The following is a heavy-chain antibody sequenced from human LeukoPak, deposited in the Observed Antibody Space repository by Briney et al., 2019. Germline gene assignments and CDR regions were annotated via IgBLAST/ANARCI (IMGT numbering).Heavy chain of an antibody. CDR3: ARDNQAYSSSPDFDY. Sequence: ASVKVSCKASGYTFTSYGISWVRQAPGQGLEWMGWISAYNGNTNYAQKLQGRVTMTTDTSTSTAYMELRSLRSDDTAVYYCARDNQAYSSSPDFDYWGQGTLVTVSS. V-gene: IGHV1-18*01. J-gene: IGHJ4*02. CDR2: ISAYNGNT. D-gene: IGHD6-6*01. CDR1: GYTFTSYG.